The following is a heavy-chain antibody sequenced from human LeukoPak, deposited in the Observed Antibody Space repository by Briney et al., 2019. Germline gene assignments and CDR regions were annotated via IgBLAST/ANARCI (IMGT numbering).Heavy chain of an antibody. CDR1: GYTFTSYD. Sequence: ASVKVSCKASGYTFTSYDINWVRRATGQGLEWMGWMNPNSGNTGYAQKFQGRVTITRNTSISTAYMELSSLRSEDTAVYYCARSYSSGWYALDYWGQGTLVTVSS. CDR2: MNPNSGNT. J-gene: IGHJ4*02. CDR3: ARSYSSGWYALDY. D-gene: IGHD6-19*01. V-gene: IGHV1-8*03.